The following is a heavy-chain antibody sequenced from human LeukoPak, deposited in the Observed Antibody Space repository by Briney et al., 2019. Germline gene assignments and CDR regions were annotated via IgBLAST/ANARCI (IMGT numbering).Heavy chain of an antibody. Sequence: ASVKVSCKASGYSFTGYYIHWVRQAPGQGLEWMGWISAYNGNTNYAQKLQGRVTMTTDTSTSTAYMELRSLRSDDTAVYYCARDRNSVTTDYYYYYGVDVWGQGTTVTVSS. CDR3: ARDRNSVTTDYYYYYGVDV. D-gene: IGHD4-17*01. CDR1: GYSFTGYY. CDR2: ISAYNGNT. V-gene: IGHV1-18*04. J-gene: IGHJ6*02.